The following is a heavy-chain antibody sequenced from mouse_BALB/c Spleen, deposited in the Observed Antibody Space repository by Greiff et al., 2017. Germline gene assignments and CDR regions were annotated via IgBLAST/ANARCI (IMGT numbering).Heavy chain of an antibody. CDR3: ASGYYFDY. CDR1: GFTFSSYA. Sequence: EVQVVESGGGLVKPGGSLKLSCAASGFTFSSYAMSWVRQTPEKRLEWVATISSGGSYTYYPDSVKGRFTISRDNAKNTLYLQMSSLRSEDTAMYYCASGYYFDYWGQGTTLTVSS. J-gene: IGHJ2*01. V-gene: IGHV5-9-3*01. CDR2: ISSGGSYT.